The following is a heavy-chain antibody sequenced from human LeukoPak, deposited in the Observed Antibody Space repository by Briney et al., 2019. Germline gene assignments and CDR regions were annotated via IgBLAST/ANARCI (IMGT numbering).Heavy chain of an antibody. Sequence: PSQTLSLTCTVSGGSISSGDYYWSWIRQPPGKGLEWIGYIYYSGSTYYNPSLKSRVTISVDTSKNQFSLKLSSVTAADTAVYYCARGSSSSNYYNWFDPWGQGTLVTVSS. D-gene: IGHD6-6*01. CDR3: ARGSSSSNYYNWFDP. CDR2: IYYSGST. CDR1: GGSISSGDYY. J-gene: IGHJ5*02. V-gene: IGHV4-30-4*08.